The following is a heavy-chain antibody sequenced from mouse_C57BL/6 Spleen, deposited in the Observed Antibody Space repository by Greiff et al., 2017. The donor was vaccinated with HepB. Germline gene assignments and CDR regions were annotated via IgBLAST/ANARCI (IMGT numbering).Heavy chain of an antibody. CDR2: IDPSDSYT. V-gene: IGHV1-50*01. D-gene: IGHD2-3*01. CDR1: GYTFTSYW. CDR3: ARSPPGYLGYFDY. J-gene: IGHJ2*01. Sequence: QVQLQQPGAELVKPGASVKLSCKASGYTFTSYWMQWVKQRPGQGLEWIGEIDPSDSYTNYNQKFKGKATLTVDTSSSTAYMQLSSLTSADSAVYYCARSPPGYLGYFDYWGQGTTLTVSS.